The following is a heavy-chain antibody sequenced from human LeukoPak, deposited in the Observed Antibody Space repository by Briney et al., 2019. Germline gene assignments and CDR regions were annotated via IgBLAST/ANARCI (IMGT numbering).Heavy chain of an antibody. Sequence: SETLSLTCTVSGVSISRYYWSWIRQPPGKGLEWIGYISYSGSTNYNPSLKSRATISVDTSKNRISLKLSSVTAADTAVYYCARADGRLATDIDYWGQGTLVTVSS. V-gene: IGHV4-59*01. D-gene: IGHD5-12*01. CDR3: ARADGRLATDIDY. CDR2: ISYSGST. CDR1: GVSISRYY. J-gene: IGHJ4*02.